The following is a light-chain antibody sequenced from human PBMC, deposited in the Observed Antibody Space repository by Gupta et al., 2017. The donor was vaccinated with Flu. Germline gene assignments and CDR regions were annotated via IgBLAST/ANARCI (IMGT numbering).Light chain of an antibody. CDR1: QDIDFY. Sequence: DIQVTQSPSSLSASIGDRIVITCRASQDIDFYLSWYQCKPGRAPTLLISAAGSLQRGVPSRFSGSGSGTNFTLAISGLQPEDFSTHYCLQTFVDPWTFGQGT. J-gene: IGKJ1*01. CDR2: AAG. CDR3: LQTFVDPWT. V-gene: IGKV1-39*01.